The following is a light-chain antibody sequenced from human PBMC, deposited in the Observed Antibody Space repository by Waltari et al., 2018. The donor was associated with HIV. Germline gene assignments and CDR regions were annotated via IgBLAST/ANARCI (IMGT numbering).Light chain of an antibody. CDR3: QQYYGTPLT. V-gene: IGKV4-1*01. Sequence: DIVMTQSPDSLAVSLGERATINCKSSQSVLYNSNNKNYLAWYQRKPGQPPKLLIYWASTRESGVPDLFSGSGSGTDFTLTISSLQAEDVAVYYCQQYYGTPLTFGGGTKVEIK. CDR1: QSVLYNSNNKNY. J-gene: IGKJ4*01. CDR2: WAS.